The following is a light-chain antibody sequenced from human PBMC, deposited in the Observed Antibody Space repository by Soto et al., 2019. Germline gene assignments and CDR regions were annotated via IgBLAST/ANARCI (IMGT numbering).Light chain of an antibody. CDR1: QSITTW. V-gene: IGKV1-5*01. Sequence: DIQMTQSPSTLSASVGDRVTIACRSSQSITTWLAWYQQKPGKAPKLLIYAASTLQSGVPSRLAGSGSGTDFTLTISSLQPEDFATYYCQQSYGTPWTFGQGTKVDIK. CDR3: QQSYGTPWT. J-gene: IGKJ1*01. CDR2: AAS.